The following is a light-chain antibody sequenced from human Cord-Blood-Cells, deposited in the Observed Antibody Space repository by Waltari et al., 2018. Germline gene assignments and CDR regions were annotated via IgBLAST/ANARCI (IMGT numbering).Light chain of an antibody. Sequence: QSALTKPASVYGSPGQSLTISCTGTSSAVGSYNLVSWYQPHPGKAPKLMIYEVSQRPSGVSNLFPGSKSSNTASLTIAVLQAEDEADYYCCSYAGSSTYVFGTGTKVTVL. CDR2: EVS. CDR1: SSAVGSYNL. V-gene: IGLV2-23*02. CDR3: CSYAGSSTYV. J-gene: IGLJ1*01.